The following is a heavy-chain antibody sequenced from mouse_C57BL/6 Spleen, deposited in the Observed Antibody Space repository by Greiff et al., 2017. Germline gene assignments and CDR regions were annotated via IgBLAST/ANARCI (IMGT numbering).Heavy chain of an antibody. CDR3: TRDSLYDGYLYYFDY. J-gene: IGHJ2*01. V-gene: IGHV1-5*01. CDR1: GYTFTSYW. CDR2: IYHGNSDT. D-gene: IGHD2-3*01. Sequence: VQLQQSGTVLARPGASVTMSCTTSGYTFTSYWMHWVKQRPGLGLQWLGAIYHGNSDTSYNQNFKGKANLTAVTSASTAYMELSSLTNEDSAVYYCTRDSLYDGYLYYFDYWGQGTTLTVSS.